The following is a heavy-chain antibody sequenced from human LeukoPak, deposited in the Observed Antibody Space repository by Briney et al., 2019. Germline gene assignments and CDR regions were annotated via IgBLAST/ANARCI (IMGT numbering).Heavy chain of an antibody. CDR3: ARDVPASLRGVTLPPSGSFDP. V-gene: IGHV4-61*02. Sequence: PSQTLSLTCTVSGGSISSGSYYWSWIRQPAGKGLEWIGRIYTSGSTNYNPSLKSRVTISVDTSKNQFSLKLSSVTAADTAVYYCARDVPASLRGVTLPPSGSFDPWGQGTLVTVSS. CDR1: GGSISSGSYY. J-gene: IGHJ5*02. CDR2: IYTSGST. D-gene: IGHD3-10*01.